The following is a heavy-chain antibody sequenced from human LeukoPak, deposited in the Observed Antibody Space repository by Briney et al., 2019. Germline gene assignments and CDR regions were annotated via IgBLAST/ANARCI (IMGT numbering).Heavy chain of an antibody. CDR3: ARDFETSDAFDI. J-gene: IGHJ3*02. CDR2: ISYDGSNK. D-gene: IGHD3-9*01. V-gene: IGHV3-30*03. CDR1: GFTFSTYG. Sequence: PGRSLRLSCAASGFTFSTYGMHWVRQAPGKGLEWVAVISYDGSNKYYADSVKGRFSISRDNSKNTLYLQMNSLRAEDTAVYYCARDFETSDAFDIWGQGTMVTVSS.